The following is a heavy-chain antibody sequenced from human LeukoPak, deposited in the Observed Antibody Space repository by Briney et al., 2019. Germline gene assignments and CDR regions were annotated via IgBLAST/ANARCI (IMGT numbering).Heavy chain of an antibody. CDR1: GYTFSSYG. D-gene: IGHD2-2*01. Sequence: ASVKVSCKASGYTFSSYGISWVRQAPGQGLEWKGWISGDNGSTNYAQKLQGRVTMTTDTSTNTAYMELRSLRSDDSAIYYCAREDTRRGSRGYFDYWGQGTLVTVSS. CDR2: ISGDNGST. V-gene: IGHV1-18*01. CDR3: AREDTRRGSRGYFDY. J-gene: IGHJ4*02.